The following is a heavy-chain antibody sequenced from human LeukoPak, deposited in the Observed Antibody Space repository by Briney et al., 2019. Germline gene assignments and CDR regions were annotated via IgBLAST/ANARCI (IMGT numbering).Heavy chain of an antibody. CDR2: INPNSGGT. D-gene: IGHD5-12*01. J-gene: IGHJ4*02. CDR1: GYTFTGYY. V-gene: IGHV1-2*02. Sequence: ASVKVSCKASGYTFTGYYMHWVRQAPGQGLEWMGWINPNSGGTNYAQKFQGRVTMTRDTSISTAYMELSGLRSDDTAVYYCARVQNSGYDYGNWGQGTLVTVSS. CDR3: ARVQNSGYDYGN.